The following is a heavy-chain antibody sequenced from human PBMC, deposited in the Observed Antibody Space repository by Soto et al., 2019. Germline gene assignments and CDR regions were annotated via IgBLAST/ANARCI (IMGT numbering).Heavy chain of an antibody. Sequence: SVKVSCKPSGTTFDRFTFNWVRQAPGQGLEWMGGFVPMFGSASIAQRFQGRLRIHADAYAGTGYMELSDLRSEDTAIYFCAREDDTTGHYSWFDPWGPGTLVTVSS. CDR1: GTTFDRFT. CDR3: AREDDTTGHYSWFDP. CDR2: FVPMFGSA. V-gene: IGHV1-69*13. D-gene: IGHD1-1*01. J-gene: IGHJ5*02.